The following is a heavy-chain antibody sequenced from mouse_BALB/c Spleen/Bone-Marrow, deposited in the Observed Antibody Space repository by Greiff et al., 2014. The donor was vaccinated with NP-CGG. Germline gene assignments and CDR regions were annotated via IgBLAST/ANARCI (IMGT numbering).Heavy chain of an antibody. D-gene: IGHD2-10*02. CDR3: TRKYGPLYYFDY. Sequence: QVHVKQSGAELVRPGASVKLSCKASGYTFTSYWINWVKQRPGQGLEWIGNIYPSDSYTNYNQKFKDKATLTVDKSSSTAYMQLRSPTSEDSAVYYCTRKYGPLYYFDYWGQGTTLTV. CDR2: IYPSDSYT. V-gene: IGHV1-69*02. CDR1: GYTFTSYW. J-gene: IGHJ2*01.